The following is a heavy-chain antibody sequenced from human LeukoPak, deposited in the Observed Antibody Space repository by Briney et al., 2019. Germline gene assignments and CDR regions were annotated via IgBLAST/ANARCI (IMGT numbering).Heavy chain of an antibody. CDR3: ARAVSGSYYLSFDY. J-gene: IGHJ4*02. CDR2: INPNSGGT. D-gene: IGHD1-26*01. Sequence: ASVKVSCKASGYTFTGYYMHWVRQAPGQGLEWMGWINPNSGGTNYAQKFQGRVTMTRDTSISTDYMELSRLRSDDTAVYYCARAVSGSYYLSFDYWGQGTLVTVSS. V-gene: IGHV1-2*02. CDR1: GYTFTGYY.